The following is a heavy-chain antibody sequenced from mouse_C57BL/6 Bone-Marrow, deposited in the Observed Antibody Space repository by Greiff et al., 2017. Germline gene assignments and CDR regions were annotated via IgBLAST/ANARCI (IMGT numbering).Heavy chain of an antibody. D-gene: IGHD1-1*01. CDR3: ARGLYDGSSYGGY. CDR2: IDPSDSYT. J-gene: IGHJ2*01. Sequence: QVQLQQPGAELVKPGASVKLSCKASGYTFTSYWMQWVKQRPGQGLEWIGEIDPSDSYTNYNQKFKGKATLTVDTSSSTAYMQLSSLTSEDSAVYYCARGLYDGSSYGGYWGQGTTLTVSA. V-gene: IGHV1-50*01. CDR1: GYTFTSYW.